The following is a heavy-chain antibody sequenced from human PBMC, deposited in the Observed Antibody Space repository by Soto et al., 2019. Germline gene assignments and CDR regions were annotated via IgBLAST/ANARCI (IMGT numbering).Heavy chain of an antibody. V-gene: IGHV3-30*04. J-gene: IGHJ4*02. CDR2: ISSTGMKE. CDR3: ARESWYSDSSGNYYSNYFDS. Sequence: QVQLVESGGGVVQPGRSLSLSCAASGFSFSDYPTHWVRQAPGKGLEWVASISSTGMKEYYGDSVKGRLTISRDTSKNTLYLQMSSLRAEDTAVYYCARESWYSDSSGNYYSNYFDSWGQGTLVTVSS. CDR1: GFSFSDYP. D-gene: IGHD3-22*01.